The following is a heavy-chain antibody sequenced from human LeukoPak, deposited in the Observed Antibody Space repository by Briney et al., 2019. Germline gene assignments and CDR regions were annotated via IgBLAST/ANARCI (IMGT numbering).Heavy chain of an antibody. Sequence: GGSLRLSCAASGFTFSTYWMHWVRQAPGKGLMWVSRINSDESRTSYADSVKGRFTISRDNAKNTLYLQMNSLRSEDTAVYFCARGGSPIYYYYMDVWGKGITVTISS. J-gene: IGHJ6*03. CDR2: INSDESRT. CDR1: GFTFSTYW. CDR3: ARGGSPIYYYYMDV. D-gene: IGHD3-10*01. V-gene: IGHV3-74*01.